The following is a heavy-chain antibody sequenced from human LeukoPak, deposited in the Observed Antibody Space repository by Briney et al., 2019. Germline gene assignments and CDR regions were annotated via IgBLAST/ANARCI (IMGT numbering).Heavy chain of an antibody. CDR2: ISYDGSNK. CDR3: ASIANYDAFDI. CDR1: GSTFSSYA. D-gene: IGHD3-3*01. V-gene: IGHV3-30-3*01. J-gene: IGHJ3*02. Sequence: PGGSLRLSCAASGSTFSSYAMHWVRQAPGKGLEWVAVISYDGSNKYYADSVKGRFTISRDNSKNTLYLQMNSLRAEDTAVYYCASIANYDAFDIWGQGTMVTVSS.